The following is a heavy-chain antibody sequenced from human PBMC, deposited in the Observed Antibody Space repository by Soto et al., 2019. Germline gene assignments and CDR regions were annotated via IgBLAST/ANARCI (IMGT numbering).Heavy chain of an antibody. V-gene: IGHV3-30*03. CDR2: ISYDGSNK. J-gene: IGHJ6*02. CDR3: AIECLWFGEFYGYYYYGMDV. Sequence: GGSLRLSCAASGFTFSSYGMHWVRQAPGKGLEWVAVISYDGSNKYYADSVKGRFTISRDNSKNTLYLQMNSLRAEDTAVYYCAIECLWFGEFYGYYYYGMDVWGQGTTVTVSS. D-gene: IGHD3-10*01. CDR1: GFTFSSYG.